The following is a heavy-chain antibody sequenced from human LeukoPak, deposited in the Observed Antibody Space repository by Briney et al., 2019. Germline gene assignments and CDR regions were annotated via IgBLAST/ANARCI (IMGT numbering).Heavy chain of an antibody. D-gene: IGHD3-16*02. CDR1: GASISSNSFY. CDR3: AVLLYRHYLWFDS. CDR2: IYYNGDT. V-gene: IGHV4-39*01. J-gene: IGHJ5*01. Sequence: SETLSLTCTVSGASISSNSFYWGWIRQPPGKGLEWTGTIYYNGDTFYNPSLKSRVTMSVDTSASQFSLKLSSVTAADTAVYYCAVLLYRHYLWFDSWGQGTLVSVSS.